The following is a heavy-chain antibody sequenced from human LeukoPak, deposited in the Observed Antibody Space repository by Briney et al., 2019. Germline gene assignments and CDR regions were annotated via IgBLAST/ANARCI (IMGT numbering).Heavy chain of an antibody. D-gene: IGHD3-10*01. CDR2: ISYDGSNK. CDR3: ARDHYGSGHPPDY. CDR1: GFTFSSYA. J-gene: IGHJ4*02. Sequence: GGSLRLSCAASGFTFSSYAMHWVRQAPGKGLEWVAVISYDGSNKYYADSVKGRFTISRDNSKNTLYLQMNSLRAEDTAMYYCARDHYGSGHPPDYWGQGTLVTVSS. V-gene: IGHV3-30*04.